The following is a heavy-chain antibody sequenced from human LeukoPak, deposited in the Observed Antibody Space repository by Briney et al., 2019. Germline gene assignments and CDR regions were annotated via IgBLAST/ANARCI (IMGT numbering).Heavy chain of an antibody. J-gene: IGHJ4*02. Sequence: GGSLRLSCATSGFTFTTFWMHWVRQAPGKGLVWVSRINHDGSNTNYADSVKGRFTISRENSKNRLYLQMNSLRAEDTAVYYCARAEGYGGELDSWGQGTLVTVSS. CDR1: GFTFTTFW. D-gene: IGHD4-23*01. CDR2: INHDGSNT. CDR3: ARAEGYGGELDS. V-gene: IGHV3-74*01.